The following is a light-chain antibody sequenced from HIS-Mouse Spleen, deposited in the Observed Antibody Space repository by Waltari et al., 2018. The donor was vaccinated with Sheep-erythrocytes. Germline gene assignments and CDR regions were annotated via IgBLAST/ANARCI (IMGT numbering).Light chain of an antibody. CDR2: KAS. Sequence: DIQMTQSPSTLSASVGGRVTITCRASQSISSWLAWYQQQPGKAPKLLIYKASSLESGVPSRFSGSGSGTEFTLTISSLQPDDFETYYCQQYNSYSWTFGQGTKVEIK. V-gene: IGKV1-5*03. CDR1: QSISSW. J-gene: IGKJ1*01. CDR3: QQYNSYSWT.